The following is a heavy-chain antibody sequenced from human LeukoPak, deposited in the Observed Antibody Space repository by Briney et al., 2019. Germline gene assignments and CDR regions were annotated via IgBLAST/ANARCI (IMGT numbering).Heavy chain of an antibody. Sequence: GASVKVSCKVSGYTLTELSMHWVRQAPGKGLEWMGGFDPEDGETIYAQKFQGRVTMTEDTSTDTAYMELSSLRSEDTAVHYCATVPPSFTIFGAAEIDPWGQGTLVTVSS. J-gene: IGHJ5*02. CDR2: FDPEDGET. CDR3: ATVPPSFTIFGAAEIDP. V-gene: IGHV1-24*01. CDR1: GYTLTELS. D-gene: IGHD3-3*01.